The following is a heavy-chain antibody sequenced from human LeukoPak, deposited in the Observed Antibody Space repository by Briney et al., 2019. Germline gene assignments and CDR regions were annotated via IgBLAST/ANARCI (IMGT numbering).Heavy chain of an antibody. CDR2: ISSSRSYI. Sequence: SGGSLRLSCAASGFTFSSYSMNWVRQAPGKGLEWVSFISSSRSYIYYADSVKGRFTISRDNAKNSLYLQMNSLRAEDTAVYYCARFIAAPYYFDYWGRGTLVTVSS. CDR1: GFTFSSYS. D-gene: IGHD6-13*01. J-gene: IGHJ4*02. CDR3: ARFIAAPYYFDY. V-gene: IGHV3-21*01.